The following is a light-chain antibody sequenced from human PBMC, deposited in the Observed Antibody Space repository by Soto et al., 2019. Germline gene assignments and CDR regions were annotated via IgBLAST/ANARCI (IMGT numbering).Light chain of an antibody. CDR1: SSNIGAGYD. CDR3: VSFAGGTYV. V-gene: IGLV1-40*01. CDR2: GNS. Sequence: QSVLTQPPSVSGAPGQRVTISCTGSSSNIGAGYDVHWYQQLPGTAPKLLIYGNSNRPSGVPDRFSGSKSGTSASLTVSGLQAEDEADYYCVSFAGGTYVFGTGTKVTVL. J-gene: IGLJ1*01.